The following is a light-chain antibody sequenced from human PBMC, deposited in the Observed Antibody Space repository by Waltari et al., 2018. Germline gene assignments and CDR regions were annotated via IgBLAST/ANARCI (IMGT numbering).Light chain of an antibody. CDR3: QHYVRLPAT. J-gene: IGKJ1*01. CDR1: QSVSRS. CDR2: GAS. V-gene: IGKV3-20*01. Sequence: SCRASQSVSRSLAWYQQKPGQAPKLLIYGASTRATGIPDRFTGSGSGTDFSLTISSLEPEDFAIDFCQHYVRLPATFGQGTKVEIK.